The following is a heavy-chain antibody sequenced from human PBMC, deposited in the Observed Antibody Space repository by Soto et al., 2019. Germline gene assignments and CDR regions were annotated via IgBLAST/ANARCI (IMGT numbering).Heavy chain of an antibody. V-gene: IGHV1-69*12. CDR3: AREIDGYCGMDV. Sequence: QVQLVQSGAEVKKRGSSVKVSCKACGGTFSTDSISWVRQAPGQGLEWMGGIIPMFGTANNAQKFPGRVTITADESTSTAYMELSSLRSEDTAVYFCAREIDGYCGMDVWGQGTTVTVAS. J-gene: IGHJ6*02. CDR2: IIPMFGTA. CDR1: GGTFSTDS.